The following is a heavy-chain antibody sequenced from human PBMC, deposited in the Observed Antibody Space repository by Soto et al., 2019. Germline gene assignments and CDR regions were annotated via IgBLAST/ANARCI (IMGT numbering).Heavy chain of an antibody. V-gene: IGHV1-69*19. CDR2: ISPMFGAA. J-gene: IGHJ4*02. Sequence: QVQLVQSGAEMKKPGSSVKVSCQSSGGTFNTYAMNWVRQAPGQGPEWMGDISPMFGAANYAPKFQGRVTITAVESTGTSYMQLSSLTSEHTDLYFCAREVQVHTPAFVYRGQGTLVTVSS. CDR1: GGTFNTYA. CDR3: AREVQVHTPAFVY. D-gene: IGHD2-15*01.